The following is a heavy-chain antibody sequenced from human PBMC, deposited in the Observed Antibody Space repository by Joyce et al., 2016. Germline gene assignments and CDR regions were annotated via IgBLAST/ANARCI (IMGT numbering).Heavy chain of an antibody. Sequence: EVQLLESGGGLVQPGGSLRLSCVASRFTFEMYAMTWVRQAPGKGLELVSGLSPNGANTYCADSVKGRFSISRDNSKNTLFLQMESLRVEDTAVYYCARLGPNSGWYEAFDYWGQGSLVTVSS. J-gene: IGHJ4*02. CDR2: LSPNGANT. D-gene: IGHD6-19*01. CDR3: ARLGPNSGWYEAFDY. CDR1: RFTFEMYA. V-gene: IGHV3-23*01.